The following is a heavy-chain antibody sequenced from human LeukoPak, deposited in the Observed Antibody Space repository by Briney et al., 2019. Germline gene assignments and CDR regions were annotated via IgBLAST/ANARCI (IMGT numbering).Heavy chain of an antibody. CDR1: GYSISSGYY. D-gene: IGHD4-23*01. V-gene: IGHV4-38-2*02. CDR2: TYHSGST. CDR3: ATLTTVVTAYYFDY. J-gene: IGHJ4*02. Sequence: SETLSLTCTVSGYSISSGYYWGWIQQPPGKGLDWIGSTYHSGSTYYNPSLKSRVTISVDTSKSQFSLKLTSVTAADTAVYYCATLTTVVTAYYFDYWGQGTLVTVSS.